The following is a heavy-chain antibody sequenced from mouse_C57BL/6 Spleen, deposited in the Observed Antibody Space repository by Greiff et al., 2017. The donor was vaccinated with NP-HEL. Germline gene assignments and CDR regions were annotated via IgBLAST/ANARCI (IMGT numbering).Heavy chain of an antibody. CDR2: IYPRSGNT. Sequence: QVQLKESGAELARPGASVKLSCKASGYTFTSYGISWVKQRTGQGLEWIGEIYPRSGNTYYNEKFKGKATLTADKSSSTAYMELRSLTSEDSAVYFCARGDSSGYNYFDYWGQGTTLTVSS. V-gene: IGHV1-81*01. D-gene: IGHD3-2*02. CDR3: ARGDSSGYNYFDY. J-gene: IGHJ2*01. CDR1: GYTFTSYG.